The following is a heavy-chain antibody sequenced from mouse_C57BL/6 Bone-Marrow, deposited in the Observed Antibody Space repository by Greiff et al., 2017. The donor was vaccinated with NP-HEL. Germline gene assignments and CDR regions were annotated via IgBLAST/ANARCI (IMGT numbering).Heavy chain of an antibody. CDR2: ISSGGDYI. V-gene: IGHV5-9-1*02. J-gene: IGHJ2*01. Sequence: EVQGVESGEGLVKPGGSLKLSCAASGFTFSSYAMSWVRQTPGKRLEWVAYISSGGDYIYYADTVKGRFTISRDNARNTLYLQMSSLKSEDTAMYYCTRGDDYAVDYWGQGTTLTVSS. D-gene: IGHD2-4*01. CDR1: GFTFSSYA. CDR3: TRGDDYAVDY.